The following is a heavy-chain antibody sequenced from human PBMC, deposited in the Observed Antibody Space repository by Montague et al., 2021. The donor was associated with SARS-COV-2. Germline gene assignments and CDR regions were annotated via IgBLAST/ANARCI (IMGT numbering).Heavy chain of an antibody. CDR1: GGSISSGSYY. CDR2: IYTSGST. CDR3: AREIGLVTIFGVVTISGWFDP. Sequence: TLSLTRTVSGGSISSGSYYWSWIRQPAGKGLEWIGRIYTSGSTNYXPSLKSRVTISVDTSKNQFSLKLSSVTAADTAVYYCAREIGLVTIFGVVTISGWFDPWGQGTLVTVSS. J-gene: IGHJ5*02. V-gene: IGHV4-61*02. D-gene: IGHD3-3*01.